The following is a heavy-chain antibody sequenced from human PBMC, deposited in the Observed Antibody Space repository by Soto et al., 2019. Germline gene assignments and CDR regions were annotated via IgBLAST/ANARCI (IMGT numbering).Heavy chain of an antibody. J-gene: IGHJ4*02. CDR2: IWYDGTNK. D-gene: IGHD3-10*01. CDR1: GFTFSTYA. Sequence: QVQLVESGGGVDQPGRSLRLSCAASGFTFSTYALHWVRQAPGKGLEWVAVIWYDGTNKYYADSVKGRFTISRDNSKNTLYLQMNSLRPEDTAVYCCSTAMALWGQGTLVTVSS. V-gene: IGHV3-30*04. CDR3: STAMAL.